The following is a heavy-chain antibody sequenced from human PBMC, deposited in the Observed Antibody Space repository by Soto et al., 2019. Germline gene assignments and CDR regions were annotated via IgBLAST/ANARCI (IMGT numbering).Heavy chain of an antibody. Sequence: ASVKVSCKASGYTFTSYNMHWVRQAPGQGLEWMGWINTGNDNTKYSQKFHGRVTFSRDTSASTVYMDLSSLRADDTAVYYCARVGDYGDFYFAYWGQGTLVTVSS. V-gene: IGHV1-3*04. CDR1: GYTFTSYN. J-gene: IGHJ4*02. D-gene: IGHD4-17*01. CDR3: ARVGDYGDFYFAY. CDR2: INTGNDNT.